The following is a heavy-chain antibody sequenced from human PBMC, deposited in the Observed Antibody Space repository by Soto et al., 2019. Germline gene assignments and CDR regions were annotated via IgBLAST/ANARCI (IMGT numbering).Heavy chain of an antibody. CDR2: IWYDGSNK. Sequence: QVQLVESGGGVVQPGRSLRLSCAASGFTFSSYGMHWVRQAPGKGVEWVAVIWYDGSNKYYADSVKGRFTISRDNSKNTLNLQMDSLRAEDTAVYYCARDTVKAAYFDYWGQGTLVTVSS. V-gene: IGHV3-33*01. CDR1: GFTFSSYG. CDR3: ARDTVKAAYFDY. D-gene: IGHD4-4*01. J-gene: IGHJ4*02.